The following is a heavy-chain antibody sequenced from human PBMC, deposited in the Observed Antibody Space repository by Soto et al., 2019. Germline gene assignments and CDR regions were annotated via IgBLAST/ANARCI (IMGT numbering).Heavy chain of an antibody. D-gene: IGHD6-19*01. CDR1: GDSISSYY. CDR3: SREYTKTVDGPTPYYFDY. J-gene: IGHJ4*02. V-gene: IGHV4-4*07. Sequence: QVQLQESGPGLVKPSETLSLTCSVSGDSISSYYWSWIRQPAGKGLEWIGRIYTSEDTNYNPSLKSGVTMSVDTSKNQFSLKLSSVTAADTAVYYCSREYTKTVDGPTPYYFDYWGQGTLVTVSS. CDR2: IYTSEDT.